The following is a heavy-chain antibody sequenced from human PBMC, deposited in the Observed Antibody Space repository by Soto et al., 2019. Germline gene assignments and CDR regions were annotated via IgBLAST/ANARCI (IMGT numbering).Heavy chain of an antibody. CDR2: IYWDDDV. V-gene: IGHV2-5*02. CDR3: ARSRYSNAWYHKATFDF. CDR1: GFSLSTSGVG. D-gene: IGHD1-26*01. J-gene: IGHJ4*02. Sequence: QITLKESGPSLIKPTQTLTLTCTFSGFSLSTSGVGVGWIRQPPGKALEWLALIYWDDDVRYSPSLNSRLTVTKDTSKNQVLLTMTNTDPVDTATYYCARSRYSNAWYHKATFDFWGQGTLVSVSS.